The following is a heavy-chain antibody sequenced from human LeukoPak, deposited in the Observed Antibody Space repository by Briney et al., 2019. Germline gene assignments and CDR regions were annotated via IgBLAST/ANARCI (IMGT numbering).Heavy chain of an antibody. Sequence: GGSLRLSCAVSGFTFSSYWMHWVRQAPGKGLEWVSRINNDGSSTVYADSVKGRFTISRDNAKNTLYLQMNSLRAEDTAVYYCASTSASGWGQGTLVTVSS. CDR2: INNDGSST. CDR3: ASTSASG. D-gene: IGHD3-10*01. V-gene: IGHV3-74*01. J-gene: IGHJ4*02. CDR1: GFTFSSYW.